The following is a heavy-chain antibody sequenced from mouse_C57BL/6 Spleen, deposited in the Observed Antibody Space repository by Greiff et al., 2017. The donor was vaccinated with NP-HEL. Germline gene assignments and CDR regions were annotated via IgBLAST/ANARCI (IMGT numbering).Heavy chain of an antibody. D-gene: IGHD2-4*01. CDR3: ARIYYDYDGAY. CDR1: GYTFTSYW. Sequence: QVQLKQPGAELVKPGASVKVSCKASGYTFTSYWMHWVKQRPGQGLEWIGRIHPSDSDTNYNQKFKGKATLTVDKSSSTAYMQLSSLTSEDSAVYYCARIYYDYDGAYWGQGTLVTVSA. V-gene: IGHV1-74*01. J-gene: IGHJ3*01. CDR2: IHPSDSDT.